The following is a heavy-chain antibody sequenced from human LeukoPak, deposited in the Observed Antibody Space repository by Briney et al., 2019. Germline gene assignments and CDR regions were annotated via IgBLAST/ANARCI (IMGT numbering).Heavy chain of an antibody. CDR3: ARAPSEIGGYYPEYFRH. CDR2: IKSDGST. CDR1: GFTFCIYW. J-gene: IGHJ1*01. Sequence: GGSLRLSCAASGFTFCIYWMHWVRQAPGKGLVWVSRIKSDGSTNYADSVKGRFTISRDNAKNTVSLQMNSLRAEDTGVYYCARAPSEIGGYYPEYFRHWGQGTLVTVSS. D-gene: IGHD3-22*01. V-gene: IGHV3-74*01.